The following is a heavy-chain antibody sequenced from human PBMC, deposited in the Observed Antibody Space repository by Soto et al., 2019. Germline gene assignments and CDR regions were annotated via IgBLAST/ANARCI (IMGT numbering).Heavy chain of an antibody. CDR1: GGSISSSSYY. CDR2: IYYSGST. J-gene: IGHJ6*02. V-gene: IGHV4-39*01. D-gene: IGHD6-19*01. CDR3: ARHVSSGWSTDYGMDV. Sequence: QLQLQESGPGLVKPSETLSLTCTVSGGSISSSSYYWGWIRQPPGKGLEWIGSIYYSGSTYYNPSLKRRVTISVDTSKNQFSLKLSSVTAADTAVHYCARHVSSGWSTDYGMDVWGQGTTVTVSS.